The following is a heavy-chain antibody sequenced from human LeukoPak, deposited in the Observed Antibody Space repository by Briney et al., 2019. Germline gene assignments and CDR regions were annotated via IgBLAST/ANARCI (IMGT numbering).Heavy chain of an antibody. J-gene: IGHJ4*02. CDR2: IYTSGRT. CDR3: ARDLMEAFDY. CDR1: GGSISSYD. Sequence: SETLSLTCTVSGGSISSYDWSWIRQPAGKGLEWIGRIYTSGRTNYNPSLKSRATISADKSKKQFSLKLSSVTAADTAVYYCARDLMEAFDYWGQGTPVTVSS. D-gene: IGHD2-8*01. V-gene: IGHV4-4*07.